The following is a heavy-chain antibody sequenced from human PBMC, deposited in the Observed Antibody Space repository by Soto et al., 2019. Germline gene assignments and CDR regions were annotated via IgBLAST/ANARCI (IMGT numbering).Heavy chain of an antibody. D-gene: IGHD7-27*01. J-gene: IGHJ4*02. CDR3: ARKAWVRFDY. Sequence: SETLSLTCAVSGDSISSSVWWTWVRQAPGKGLEWIGEVFHTGDTNYNPSLRSRVTMSVDKSTNEFSLKVTSVTAADTAIYYCARKAWVRFDYWGQGALVTVSS. V-gene: IGHV4-4*02. CDR2: VFHTGDT. CDR1: GDSISSSVW.